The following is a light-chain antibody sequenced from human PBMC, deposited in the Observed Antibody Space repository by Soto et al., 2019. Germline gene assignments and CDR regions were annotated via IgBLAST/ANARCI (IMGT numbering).Light chain of an antibody. CDR3: QQYNGLSPFT. CDR2: KAS. CDR1: QSINTW. Sequence: DIQMTQSPSTLSGSVGDRVTITCRASQSINTWLAWYQQKPGKAPKLLIYKASSLQSGVPSRFIGSGSGTEFTLTINSLQPDDFATYYCQQYNGLSPFTFGPGTKVDIK. V-gene: IGKV1-5*03. J-gene: IGKJ3*01.